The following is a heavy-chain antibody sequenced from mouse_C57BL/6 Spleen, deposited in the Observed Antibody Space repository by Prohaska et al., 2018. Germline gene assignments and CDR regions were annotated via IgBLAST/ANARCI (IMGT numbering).Heavy chain of an antibody. CDR2: INPYNGGT. V-gene: IGHV1-19*01. J-gene: IGHJ3*01. D-gene: IGHD2-4*01. Sequence: HGKSLEWIGVINPYNGGTSYNQKFKGKATLTVDKSSSTAYMELNSLTSEDSAVYYCATPGPYDSSWFAYWGQGTLVTVSA. CDR3: ATPGPYDSSWFAY.